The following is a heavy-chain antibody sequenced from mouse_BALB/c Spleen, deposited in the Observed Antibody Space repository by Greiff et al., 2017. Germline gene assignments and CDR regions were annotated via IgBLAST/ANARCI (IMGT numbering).Heavy chain of an antibody. J-gene: IGHJ2*01. D-gene: IGHD2-14*01. CDR3: TRRGDYRYDSDY. CDR1: GYSFTSYW. Sequence: EVQLKQSGTVLARPGASVKMSCKASGYSFTSYWMHWVKQRPGQGLEWIGAIYPGNSDTSYNQKFKGKAKLTAVTSASTAYMELSSLTNEDSAVYYCTRRGDYRYDSDYWGQGTTLTVSS. CDR2: IYPGNSDT. V-gene: IGHV1-5*01.